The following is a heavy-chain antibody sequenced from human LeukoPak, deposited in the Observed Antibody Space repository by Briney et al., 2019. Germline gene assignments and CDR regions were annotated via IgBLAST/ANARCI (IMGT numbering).Heavy chain of an antibody. CDR2: MNPNSGNT. CDR1: GYTFTSYD. V-gene: IGHV1-8*01. Sequence: GASVNVSCKASGYTFTSYDINWVRQATGQGLEWMGWMNPNSGNTGFAQKFQGRVTMTRNTSISTAYMELSSLRSEDTAVYYCARGIDGSGYYYYYMDVWGKGTTVTVSS. D-gene: IGHD3-22*01. J-gene: IGHJ6*03. CDR3: ARGIDGSGYYYYYMDV.